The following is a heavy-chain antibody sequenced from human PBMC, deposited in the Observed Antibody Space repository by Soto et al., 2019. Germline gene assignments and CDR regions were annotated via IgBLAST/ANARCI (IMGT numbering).Heavy chain of an antibody. CDR2: IIPIFGTA. CDR1: GGTFSNYA. V-gene: IGHV1-69*06. D-gene: IGHD2-2*01. J-gene: IGHJ6*02. CDR3: ARGVCSSTSCQRTMDV. Sequence: ASVKVSCKASGGTFSNYAISWVRQAPGQGLGWMGGIIPIFGTANYAQKFQGRVTITADKSTSTAYMELSSLRSEDTAVYYCARGVCSSTSCQRTMDVWGQGTTVTVSS.